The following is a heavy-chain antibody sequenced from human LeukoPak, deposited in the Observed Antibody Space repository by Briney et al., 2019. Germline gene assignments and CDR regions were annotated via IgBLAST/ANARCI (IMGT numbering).Heavy chain of an antibody. V-gene: IGHV3-23*01. CDR3: AKSDDIVVVPAALGY. CDR2: ISGSGGST. Sequence: GGSLRLSCAASGFTFSSYAMSWVRQGPGKGLEWVSAISGSGGSTYYADSVKGRFTISRDNSKNTLYLQMNSLRAEDTAVYYCAKSDDIVVVPAALGYWGQGTLVTVSS. D-gene: IGHD2-2*01. J-gene: IGHJ4*02. CDR1: GFTFSSYA.